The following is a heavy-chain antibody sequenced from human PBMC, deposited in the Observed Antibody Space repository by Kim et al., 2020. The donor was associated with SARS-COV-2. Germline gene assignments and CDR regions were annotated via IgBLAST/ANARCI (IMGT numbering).Heavy chain of an antibody. J-gene: IGHJ4*02. Sequence: SETLSLTCTVSGGSISSGGYYWSWIRQHPGKGLEWIGYIYYSGSTYYNPSLKSRVTISVDTSKNQFSLKLSSVTAADTAVYYCARAIAVAGSFPEGNWGQGTLVTVSS. CDR3: ARAIAVAGSFPEGN. V-gene: IGHV4-31*03. CDR1: GGSISSGGYY. CDR2: IYYSGST. D-gene: IGHD6-19*01.